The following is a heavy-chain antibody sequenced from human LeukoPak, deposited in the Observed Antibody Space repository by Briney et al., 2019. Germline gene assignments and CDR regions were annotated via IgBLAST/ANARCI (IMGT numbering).Heavy chain of an antibody. J-gene: IGHJ4*02. CDR2: INPNSGGT. CDR3: ARDRALDADDYYGFYYFDY. V-gene: IGHV1-2*02. Sequence: ASVKVSCKASGYTFTGYYMHWLRQPPGQGLEWMGWINPNSGGTNHAQKFQGRVTMTRDTSISTAYMELSRLRSDDTAVYYCARDRALDADDYYGFYYFDYWGQGTLVTVSS. D-gene: IGHD3-10*01. CDR1: GYTFTGYY.